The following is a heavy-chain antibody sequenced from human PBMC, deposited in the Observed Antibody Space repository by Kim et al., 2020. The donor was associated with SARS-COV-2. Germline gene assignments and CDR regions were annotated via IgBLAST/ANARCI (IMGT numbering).Heavy chain of an antibody. J-gene: IGHJ4*02. D-gene: IGHD1-26*01. CDR3: AGAVGGATAPFDY. Sequence: GGSLRLSCAASGFTFSSYAMHWVRQAPGKGLEWVAVISYDGSNKYYADSVKGRFTISRDNSKNTLYLQMNSLRAEDTAVYYCAGAVGGATAPFDYWGQGTLVTVSS. CDR2: ISYDGSNK. V-gene: IGHV3-30-3*01. CDR1: GFTFSSYA.